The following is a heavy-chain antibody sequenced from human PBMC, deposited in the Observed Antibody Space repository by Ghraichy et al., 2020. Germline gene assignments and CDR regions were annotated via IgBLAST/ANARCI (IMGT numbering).Heavy chain of an antibody. CDR1: GGSISSYY. CDR2: IYYSGST. V-gene: IGHV4-59*01. D-gene: IGHD2-2*01. CDR3: AREPGPDDWFDP. Sequence: SETLSLTCTVSGGSISSYYWSWIRQPPGKGLEWIGYIYYSGSTNYNPSLKSRVTISVDTSKNQFSLKLSSVTAADTAVYYCAREPGPDDWFDPWGQGTLVTVSS. J-gene: IGHJ5*02.